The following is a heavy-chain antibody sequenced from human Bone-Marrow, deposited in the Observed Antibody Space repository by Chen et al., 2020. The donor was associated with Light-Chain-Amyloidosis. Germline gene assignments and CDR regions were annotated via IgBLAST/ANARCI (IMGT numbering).Heavy chain of an antibody. V-gene: IGHV4-39*01. CDR3: ARMFGFCSGGSCYSAYFDY. D-gene: IGHD2-15*01. J-gene: IGHJ4*02. CDR1: GGSISINRYY. CDR2: MSYSGST. Sequence: QLQLQESGPGLVRPSETLSLPSTVSGGSISINRYYWGWIRQPPGKGLEGIGSMSYSGSTYYSPSLKSRVTISVDTPKNQFSLRLNSVTAADTALYYCARMFGFCSGGSCYSAYFDYWGQGALVTVSS.